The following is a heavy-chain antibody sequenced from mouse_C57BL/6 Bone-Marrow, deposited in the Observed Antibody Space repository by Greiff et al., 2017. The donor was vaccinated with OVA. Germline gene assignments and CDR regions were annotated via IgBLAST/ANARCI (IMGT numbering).Heavy chain of an antibody. CDR2: IDPSDSET. CDR3: ARPYDGNYDAMDY. CDR1: GYTFTSYW. D-gene: IGHD2-10*01. V-gene: IGHV1-52*01. J-gene: IGHJ4*01. Sequence: QVQLQQPGAELVRPGSSVKLSCKASGYTFTSYWMHWVKQRPIQGLEWIGNIDPSDSETHYNQKFKDKATLTVDKSSSTAYMQLSSLTSEDSAVYYCARPYDGNYDAMDYWGQGTSVTVSS.